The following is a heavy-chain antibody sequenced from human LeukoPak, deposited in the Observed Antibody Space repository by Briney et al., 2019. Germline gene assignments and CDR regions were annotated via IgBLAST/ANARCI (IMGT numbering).Heavy chain of an antibody. CDR1: GGSISSSSYY. D-gene: IGHD3-22*01. J-gene: IGHJ4*02. CDR3: ARLNYYDSSGYYYVPYFDY. V-gene: IGHV4-39*01. CDR2: IYYSGST. Sequence: KASETLSLTCTVSGGSISSSSYYWGWIRQPPGKGLEWIGSIYYSGSTYYNPSLKSRVPISVDTSKNQFSLKLSSVTAADTAVYYCARLNYYDSSGYYYVPYFDYWGQGTLVTVSS.